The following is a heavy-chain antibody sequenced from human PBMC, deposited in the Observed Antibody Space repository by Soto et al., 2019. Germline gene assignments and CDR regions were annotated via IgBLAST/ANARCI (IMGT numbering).Heavy chain of an antibody. D-gene: IGHD3-10*01. CDR3: ARTPTSGWYFDL. CDR1: GYTFTSYY. J-gene: IGHJ2*01. V-gene: IGHV1-3*01. Sequence: ASVKVSCKASGYTFTSYYMHWVRQAPGQRLEWMGWINAGNGNTKYSQKFQGRVTITRDTSASTAYMELSSLRSEDTAVYYCARTPTSGWYFDLWGRGTLVTVSS. CDR2: INAGNGNT.